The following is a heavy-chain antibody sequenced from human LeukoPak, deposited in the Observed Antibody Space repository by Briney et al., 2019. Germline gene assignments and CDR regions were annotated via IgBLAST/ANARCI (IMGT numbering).Heavy chain of an antibody. J-gene: IGHJ4*02. CDR3: ARWFNWNDPASLDY. V-gene: IGHV3-21*01. D-gene: IGHD1-1*01. CDR2: ISTSSSYI. CDR1: GFTFGNYG. Sequence: PGGSLRLSCAASGFTFGNYGMNWVRQAPGKGLEWVSSISTSSSYIHYADSVKGRFTISRDNSKNSLYLQMNGLRAEDTAVYYCARWFNWNDPASLDYWGQGTLVTVSS.